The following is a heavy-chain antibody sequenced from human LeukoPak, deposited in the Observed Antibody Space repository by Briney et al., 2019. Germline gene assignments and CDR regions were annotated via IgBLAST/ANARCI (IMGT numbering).Heavy chain of an antibody. CDR1: GGSVSSGSSY. Sequence: PSETLSLTCIVSGGSVSSGSSYWSWIRQPPGKGLEWIGNVYYSGSTNYNPSLKSRVTMSVDTSKNQFSLKLRSVTAADTAVYYCAKESARTDSWYVFDSWGQGTLSPSPQ. CDR3: AKESARTDSWYVFDS. V-gene: IGHV4-61*01. J-gene: IGHJ4*02. CDR2: VYYSGST. D-gene: IGHD6-13*01.